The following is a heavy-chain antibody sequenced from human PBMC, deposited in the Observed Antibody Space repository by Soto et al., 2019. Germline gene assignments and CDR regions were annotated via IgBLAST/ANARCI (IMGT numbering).Heavy chain of an antibody. J-gene: IGHJ4*02. D-gene: IGHD2-15*01. CDR2: IYYSGST. CDR3: ARQMDIVVVVAATYFDY. CDR1: GGSISSSSYY. Sequence: SETLSLTCTVSGGSISSSSYYWGWIRQPPGKGLEWIGSIYYSGSTYYNPSLKSRVTISVDTSKNQFSLKLSSVTAADTAVYYCARQMDIVVVVAATYFDYWGQGTLVTVSS. V-gene: IGHV4-39*01.